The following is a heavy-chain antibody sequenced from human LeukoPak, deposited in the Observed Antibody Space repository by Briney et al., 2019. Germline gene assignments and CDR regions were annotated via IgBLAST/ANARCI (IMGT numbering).Heavy chain of an antibody. CDR2: IIPILGIA. J-gene: IGHJ4*02. Sequence: SVKVSCKASGGTFSSYAISWVRQAPGQGLEWMGRIIPILGIANYAQKFQGRVTITADESTSTAYMELSSLRSEDTAVYYCAKDYYDSSGLLDYWGQGTLVTVSS. CDR1: GGTFSSYA. D-gene: IGHD3-22*01. V-gene: IGHV1-69*04. CDR3: AKDYYDSSGLLDY.